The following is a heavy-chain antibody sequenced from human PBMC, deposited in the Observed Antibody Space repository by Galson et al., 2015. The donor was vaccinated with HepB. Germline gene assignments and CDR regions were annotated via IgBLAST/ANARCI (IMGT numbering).Heavy chain of an antibody. CDR2: VRHKARRYTT. CDR3: SRTLPGIDLDY. D-gene: IGHD3-3*02. Sequence: SLRLSCAASGFTFSDYYMEWVRQTPGKGLEWVGRVRHKARRYTTDYVASVEGRFTISRDDSKNSLYLQMDSLKTEDTAVYYCSRTLPGIDLDYWGQGTLVTVSS. V-gene: IGHV3-72*01. CDR1: GFTFSDYY. J-gene: IGHJ4*02.